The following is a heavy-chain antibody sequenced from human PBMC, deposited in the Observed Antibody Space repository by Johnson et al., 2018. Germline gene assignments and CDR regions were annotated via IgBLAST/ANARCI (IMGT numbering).Heavy chain of an antibody. Sequence: EVQLVESGGGLVQPGGSLRLSCAASGFTFSSYWMSWVRQAPGKGLEWVAHIKQDGSEKYSVDSVKGRFPISRDNAKNSLYLQMNSLRAEGPAVYYCERDPFAPDSYEEAFDIWGQGTMVAVSS. CDR2: IKQDGSEK. J-gene: IGHJ3*02. V-gene: IGHV3-7*01. CDR1: GFTFSSYW. D-gene: IGHD3-22*01. CDR3: ERDPFAPDSYEEAFDI.